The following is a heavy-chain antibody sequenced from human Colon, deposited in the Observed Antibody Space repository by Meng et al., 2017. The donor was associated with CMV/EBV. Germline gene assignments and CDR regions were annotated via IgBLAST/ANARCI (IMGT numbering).Heavy chain of an antibody. CDR3: AKELSTANSQPYYFGFDV. V-gene: IGHV3-23*01. J-gene: IGHJ6*02. CDR2: VGESGGST. Sequence: GGSLRLSCVGSGFPFDSYPISWVRQVPGKGLEWVSSVGESGGSTWYAESVRGRFTNSKDTSGNTVYLQMNSLRAEDTAIYYCAKELSTANSQPYYFGFDVWGQGTTVTVSS. CDR1: GFPFDSYP. D-gene: IGHD5/OR15-5a*01.